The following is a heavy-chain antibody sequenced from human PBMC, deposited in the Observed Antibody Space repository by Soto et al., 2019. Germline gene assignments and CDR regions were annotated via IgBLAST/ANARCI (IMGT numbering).Heavy chain of an antibody. D-gene: IGHD6-19*01. V-gene: IGHV3-23*01. CDR3: AKDRASGWYSAFDY. Sequence: EVKLLESGGGLVQPGGSLRLSCTTSGFSFSNYAMSWVRQAPGKGLEWVSAITSRADSTYSADSVKGRFTISRDNSQSTLYLQMTGLRAEDTAVYFCAKDRASGWYSAFDYWGQGALVTVSS. CDR2: ITSRADST. J-gene: IGHJ4*02. CDR1: GFSFSNYA.